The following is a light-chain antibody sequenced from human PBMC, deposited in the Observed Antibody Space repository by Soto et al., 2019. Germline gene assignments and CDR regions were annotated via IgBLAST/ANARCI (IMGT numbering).Light chain of an antibody. Sequence: VQMTQSPASASASVGDSITITCRASHGIRSWLAWYQRKPGKAPKXLIYAASSLQSGVPSRFRVILYGTVGNLNLRRLKQEDGSTDDGQQANRFTLTFGGGTKVEIK. CDR2: AAS. V-gene: IGKV1-12*01. CDR3: QQANRFTLT. CDR1: HGIRSW. J-gene: IGKJ4*01.